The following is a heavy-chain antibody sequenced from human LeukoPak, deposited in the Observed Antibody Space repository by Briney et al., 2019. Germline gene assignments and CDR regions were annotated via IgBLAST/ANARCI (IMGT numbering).Heavy chain of an antibody. J-gene: IGHJ4*02. CDR3: AKVYYDFWSGYTFDY. CDR2: ISGSGGST. V-gene: IGHV3-23*01. CDR1: GFTFSSYA. D-gene: IGHD3-3*01. Sequence: PGGSLRLSCAASGFTFSSYAMSWVRQAPGKGLEWVSAISGSGGSTYYADSVKGRFTISRDNSKNTLYLQMNSLRAEDTAVYYCAKVYYDFWSGYTFDYWGQGTLVTVSS.